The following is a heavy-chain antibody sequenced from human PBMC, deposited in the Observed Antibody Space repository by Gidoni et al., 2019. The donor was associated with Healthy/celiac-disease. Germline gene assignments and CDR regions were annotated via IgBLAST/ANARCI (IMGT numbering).Heavy chain of an antibody. CDR1: GFTFSSYA. D-gene: IGHD6-13*01. Sequence: SASGFTFSSYAMSWVRQAPGKGLEWVSAISGSGGSTYYADSVKGRFTISRDNSKNTLYLQMNSLRAEDTAVYYCAKVSPAYSSSWYYFDYWGQGTLVTVSS. V-gene: IGHV3-23*01. J-gene: IGHJ4*02. CDR3: AKVSPAYSSSWYYFDY. CDR2: ISGSGGST.